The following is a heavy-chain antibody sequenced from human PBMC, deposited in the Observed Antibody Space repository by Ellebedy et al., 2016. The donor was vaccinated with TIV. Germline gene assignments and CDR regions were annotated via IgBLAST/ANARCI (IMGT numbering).Heavy chain of an antibody. CDR3: AKDGGLTGRGGIDY. D-gene: IGHD7-27*01. CDR2: ISYDGSNK. J-gene: IGHJ4*02. V-gene: IGHV3-30*04. Sequence: GESLKISXAASGFTFSSYAMHWIRQAPGKGLEWVAVISYDGSNKYYADSVKGRFTISRDNSKNTLYLQMNSLRAEDTAVYYCAKDGGLTGRGGIDYWGQGTLVTVSS. CDR1: GFTFSSYA.